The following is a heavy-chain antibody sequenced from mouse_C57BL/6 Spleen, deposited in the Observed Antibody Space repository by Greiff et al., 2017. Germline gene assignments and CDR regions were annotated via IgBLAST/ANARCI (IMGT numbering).Heavy chain of an antibody. CDR3: ASPYDYDYAMDY. Sequence: QVQLKQSGAELVKPGASVKLSCKASGYTFTSYWMHWVKQRPGQGLEWIGMIHPNSGSTNYNEKFKSKATLTVDKSSSTAYMQLSSLTSEDSAVYYCASPYDYDYAMDYWGQGTSVTVSS. CDR1: GYTFTSYW. J-gene: IGHJ4*01. D-gene: IGHD2-4*01. V-gene: IGHV1-64*01. CDR2: IHPNSGST.